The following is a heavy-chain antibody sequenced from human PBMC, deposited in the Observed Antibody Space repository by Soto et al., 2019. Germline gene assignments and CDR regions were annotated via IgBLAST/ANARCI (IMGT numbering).Heavy chain of an antibody. J-gene: IGHJ6*02. CDR2: IYYSGST. V-gene: IGHV4-39*01. D-gene: IGHD2-8*01. CDR3: ARIMVYAISGYYYGMDV. CDR1: GGSISSSSYC. Sequence: ESLSLTCTVSGGSISSSSYCWGWIRQPPGKGLEWIGSIYYSGSTYYNPSLKSRVTISVDTSKNQFSLKLSSVTAADTAVYYCARIMVYAISGYYYGMDVWGQGTTVTVS.